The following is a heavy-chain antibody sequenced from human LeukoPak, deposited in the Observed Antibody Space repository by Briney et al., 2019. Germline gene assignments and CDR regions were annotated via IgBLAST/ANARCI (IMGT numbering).Heavy chain of an antibody. D-gene: IGHD3-10*01. CDR1: GASVSGSQ. J-gene: IGHJ6*03. Sequence: PSETLSLTCAVYGASVSGSQWSWIRQPPGKGLEWIGEIKAGGGTNYNPSLKSRGTISVDTSKNQLSLRLSSVPAADTAVYYCASERNFRVRGVIKSYYYYYYMDVWGKGTPVTVSS. CDR2: IKAGGGT. V-gene: IGHV4-34*01. CDR3: ASERNFRVRGVIKSYYYYYYMDV.